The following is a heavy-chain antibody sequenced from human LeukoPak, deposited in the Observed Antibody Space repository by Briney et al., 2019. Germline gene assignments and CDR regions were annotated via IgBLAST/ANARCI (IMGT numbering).Heavy chain of an antibody. J-gene: IGHJ4*02. Sequence: GGSLRLSCAASGLTFSTYGMSWVRQAPGKGLEWVSSIHNSGSNTYYTDSVKGRFTISRDNSKNTLYLQMNSLRAEDTAVYYCAKGFMGSVGAYFVYWGQGTLVTVSS. V-gene: IGHV3-23*01. CDR2: IHNSGSNT. CDR1: GLTFSTYG. CDR3: AKGFMGSVGAYFVY. D-gene: IGHD1-26*01.